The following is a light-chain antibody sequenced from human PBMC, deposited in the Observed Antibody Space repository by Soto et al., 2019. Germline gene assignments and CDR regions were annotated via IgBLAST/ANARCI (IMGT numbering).Light chain of an antibody. CDR1: SSNIGNNF. J-gene: IGLJ3*02. CDR2: SDN. Sequence: QSVLTQPPSVSGTPGQRVTISCSGSSSNIGNNFVYWYQHLPGAAPTLVVYSDNHRPSGVPDRFSGSKSDNTASLTVSGLQAEDEADYYCSSYAGSNNLVFGGGTKLTVL. CDR3: SSYAGSNNLV. V-gene: IGLV1-44*01.